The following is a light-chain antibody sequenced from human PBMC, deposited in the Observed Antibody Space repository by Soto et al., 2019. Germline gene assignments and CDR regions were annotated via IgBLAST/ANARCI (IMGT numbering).Light chain of an antibody. V-gene: IGKV3-20*01. J-gene: IGKJ1*01. CDR2: GVS. Sequence: LTRCPGTQSLSPGERATLSCSASQSVSSTFLAWYQQKPGQAPRLLIFGVSNRATGIPDRFSGSGSGTDFTLTINRLEPEDFAVYYCGQFVSAPPWTFGQGTKVDIK. CDR3: GQFVSAPPWT. CDR1: QSVSSTF.